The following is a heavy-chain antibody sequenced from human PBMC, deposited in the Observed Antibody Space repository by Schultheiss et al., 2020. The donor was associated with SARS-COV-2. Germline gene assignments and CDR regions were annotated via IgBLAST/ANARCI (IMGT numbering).Heavy chain of an antibody. D-gene: IGHD2-21*02. CDR2: ISYDGSNK. CDR1: GFTFSSYG. CDR3: AKNPYCGGDCYLGYFDY. J-gene: IGHJ4*02. V-gene: IGHV3-30*18. Sequence: GGSLRLSCAASGFTFSSYGMHWVRQAPGKGLEWVAVISYDGSNKYYADSVKGRFTISRDNSKNTLYLQMNSLRAEDTAVYYCAKNPYCGGDCYLGYFDYWDQGTLVTVSS.